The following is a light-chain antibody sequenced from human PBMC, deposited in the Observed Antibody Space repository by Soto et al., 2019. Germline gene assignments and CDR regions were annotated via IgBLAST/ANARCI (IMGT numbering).Light chain of an antibody. CDR2: NNN. CDR1: SSNIGRNT. Sequence: QSVLTQPPSASGTPGQRVTISCSGSSSNIGRNTVNWYQQLPGTAPKLLIYNNNQRPSGVPDRFSGSKSGNSASLTISGLQAEDEADYYCSSYTSISSYVFGTGTKVTVL. CDR3: SSYTSISSYV. J-gene: IGLJ1*01. V-gene: IGLV1-44*01.